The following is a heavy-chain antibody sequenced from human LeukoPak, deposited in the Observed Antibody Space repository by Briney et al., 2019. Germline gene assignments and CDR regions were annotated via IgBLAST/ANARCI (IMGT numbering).Heavy chain of an antibody. D-gene: IGHD6-13*01. Sequence: SETLSLTCTVSGVSIHSYYWTWIRQPAGKGLEWIGRIYSGGSTIYNPSLKSRVAMSVDTSKNQLSLKLTSVTAADTAVYFCARNAGDYWGQGTLVTVSS. CDR1: GVSIHSYY. CDR3: ARNAGDY. CDR2: IYSGGST. J-gene: IGHJ4*02. V-gene: IGHV4-4*07.